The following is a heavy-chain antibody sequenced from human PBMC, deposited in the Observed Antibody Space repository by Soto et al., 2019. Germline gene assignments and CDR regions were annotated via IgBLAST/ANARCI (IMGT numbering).Heavy chain of an antibody. CDR3: ARGNWNYWYYYGMDV. D-gene: IGHD1-7*01. J-gene: IGHJ6*02. Sequence: SETLSLTCSVSGDSINSDKYYWGWIRQPPGKGLEWIGRINHRGNTYYNPSLKTRVTISVDKSKNQFSLKLSSVTAADTAVYYCARGNWNYWYYYGMDVWGQGTTVTVSS. CDR2: INHRGNT. CDR1: GDSINSDKYY. V-gene: IGHV4-39*01.